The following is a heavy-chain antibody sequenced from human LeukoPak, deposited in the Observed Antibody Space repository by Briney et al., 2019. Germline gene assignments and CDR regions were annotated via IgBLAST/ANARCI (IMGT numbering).Heavy chain of an antibody. CDR1: GFPFSTYG. Sequence: GRSLRLSCAASGFPFSTYGMHWVRQAPGKGLEWVAVIWYDGSNKYYADSVKGRFTISRDNSKNTLYLQMNSLRAEDTAVYYCARASGSYDYWGQGTLVTVPS. V-gene: IGHV3-33*01. J-gene: IGHJ4*02. D-gene: IGHD1-26*01. CDR3: ARASGSYDY. CDR2: IWYDGSNK.